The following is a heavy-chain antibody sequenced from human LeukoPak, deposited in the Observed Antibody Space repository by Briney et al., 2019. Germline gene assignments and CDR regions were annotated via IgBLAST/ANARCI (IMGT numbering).Heavy chain of an antibody. Sequence: GESLKISCKGSGYIFTSYWIGWVRQMPGKGLEWMGIIYPGDSDTRYSPSFQGQVTTSADNSISTAYLQWSSLKASDTAMCYCARTHDYGDYEFRYWGQGTLVTVSS. D-gene: IGHD4-17*01. J-gene: IGHJ4*02. CDR1: GYIFTSYW. V-gene: IGHV5-51*01. CDR3: ARTHDYGDYEFRY. CDR2: IYPGDSDT.